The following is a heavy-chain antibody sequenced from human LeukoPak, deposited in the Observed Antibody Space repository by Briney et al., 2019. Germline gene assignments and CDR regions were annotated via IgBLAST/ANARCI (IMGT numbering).Heavy chain of an antibody. CDR1: GFTFETYH. Sequence: GGSLRLSCVASGFTFETYHMNWVRQSPGKGLEWLSGITSGGGVIYYADSVKGRFTISRDDATNSVFLQMSGLTVADTAVYYCARKRLADLGDDTSFGGTPFDSWGQGTLVIVSS. CDR2: ITSGGGVI. V-gene: IGHV3-48*03. D-gene: IGHD3-16*01. CDR3: ARKRLADLGDDTSFGGTPFDS. J-gene: IGHJ4*02.